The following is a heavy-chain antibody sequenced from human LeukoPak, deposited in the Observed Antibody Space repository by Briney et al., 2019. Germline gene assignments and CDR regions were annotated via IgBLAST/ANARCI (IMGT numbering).Heavy chain of an antibody. CDR1: GYTFTSYG. D-gene: IGHD2-21*02. J-gene: IGHJ4*02. V-gene: IGHV1-18*01. CDR3: ARDCGGDCYSRDFDY. Sequence: ASVKVSCKASGYTFTSYGISWVRQAPGQGLEWMGWISAYNGNTNYAQKLQGRVTMTTDTSTSTAYMELRSLRSDDTAVYYCARDCGGDCYSRDFDYWGQGTLVTVSS. CDR2: ISAYNGNT.